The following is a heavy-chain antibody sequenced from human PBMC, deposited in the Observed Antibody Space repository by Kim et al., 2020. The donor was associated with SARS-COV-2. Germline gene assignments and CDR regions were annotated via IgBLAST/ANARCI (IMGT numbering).Heavy chain of an antibody. D-gene: IGHD5-18*01. J-gene: IGHJ5*02. CDR3: ATKYRSEYSYGYNELHP. Sequence: SVKVSCKASGGTFSRLAINWVRQAPGQGLEWMGRIIPMHGIVNYTQRFQGRLTVTADTSTSTVYMELSSLRSEDTAVYFCATKYRSEYSYGYNELHPWGQGTPVTVSS. V-gene: IGHV1-69*04. CDR2: IIPMHGIV. CDR1: GGTFSRLA.